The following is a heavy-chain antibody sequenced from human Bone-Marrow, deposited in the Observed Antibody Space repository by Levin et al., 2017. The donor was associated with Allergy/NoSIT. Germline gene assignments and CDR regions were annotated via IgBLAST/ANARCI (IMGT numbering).Heavy chain of an antibody. D-gene: IGHD3-16*02. J-gene: IGHJ4*02. CDR2: MWFDETKK. V-gene: IGHV3-33*01. CDR1: GFSFKSYG. CDR3: ARALPDDYVWGSYRLTRGLDY. Sequence: GGSLRLSCAASGFSFKSYGMHWIRQAPGKGLEWVSVMWFDETKKYYADSVRGRFTISRDNTKNTLYLQMNNVRDEDTAVYYCARALPDDYVWGSYRLTRGLDYGGQGTLVTVSS.